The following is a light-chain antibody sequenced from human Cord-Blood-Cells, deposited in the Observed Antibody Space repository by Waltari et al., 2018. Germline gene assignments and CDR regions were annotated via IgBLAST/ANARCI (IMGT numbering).Light chain of an antibody. CDR2: DVS. CDR3: SSYTSSSTRGV. Sequence: QSALTQPASVSGSPGQSITISCTGTSSDVGGYIYVSWYQQHPGKATKLMIYDVSNRPSGVSNRFAGSKSGNTASLTISGLQAEDEADYYCSSYTSSSTRGVFGGGTKLTVL. CDR1: SSDVGGYIY. V-gene: IGLV2-14*01. J-gene: IGLJ2*01.